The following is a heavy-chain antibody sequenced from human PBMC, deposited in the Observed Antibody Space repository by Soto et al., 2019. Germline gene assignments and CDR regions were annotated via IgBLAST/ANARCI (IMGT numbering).Heavy chain of an antibody. J-gene: IGHJ6*02. CDR3: AREGWPLLQTGMDV. CDR1: GFTFRSYS. Sequence: EVQLVESGGGLKQPGGSLRLSCAASGFTFRSYSMNWVRQAPGKGLEWVSYISSSNRTINYADSVKGRFIISRDNAKNSLYLQRHSLRDEDTAVYDCAREGWPLLQTGMDVWGQGTTVTVSS. V-gene: IGHV3-48*02. D-gene: IGHD2-15*01. CDR2: ISSSNRTI.